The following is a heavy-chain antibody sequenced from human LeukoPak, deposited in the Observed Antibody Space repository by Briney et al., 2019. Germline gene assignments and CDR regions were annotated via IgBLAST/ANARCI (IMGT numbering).Heavy chain of an antibody. CDR1: GFTFSSYA. Sequence: GRSLRLSCAASGFTFSSYAMGWVRQAPGKGLEWVSAISGSGVNTYYVDSVKGRFTVSRDNSKNTLYLQVNSLRADDTAVYYCAKGRALEVVAAFNYWGQGTVVTVSS. V-gene: IGHV3-23*01. CDR2: ISGSGVNT. CDR3: AKGRALEVVAAFNY. D-gene: IGHD2-15*01. J-gene: IGHJ4*02.